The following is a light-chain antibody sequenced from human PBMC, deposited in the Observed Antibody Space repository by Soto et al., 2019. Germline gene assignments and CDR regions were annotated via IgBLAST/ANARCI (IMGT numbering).Light chain of an antibody. CDR2: GAS. Sequence: EIVLTQSPGTLSLSPGERATLSCRSRQSVSSSYLAWYQQKPGQAPRLLIYGASSRATGIPDRFSGSGSGTDFTLTISRLEPEEFAVYYCQQYGSSPAVTFGGGTKGEIK. CDR1: QSVSSSY. CDR3: QQYGSSPAVT. V-gene: IGKV3-20*01. J-gene: IGKJ4*01.